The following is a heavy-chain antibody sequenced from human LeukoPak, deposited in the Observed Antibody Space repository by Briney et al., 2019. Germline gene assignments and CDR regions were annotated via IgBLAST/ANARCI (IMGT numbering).Heavy chain of an antibody. CDR3: VRGYSASFLDY. D-gene: IGHD1-26*01. CDR1: GFTFSSYW. Sequence: PGGSLRLSCAASGFTFSSYWMHWVRQAPGRGLVGVSCINSDGSIASYAASVRGRFTTSRDNAKTTLSLQMSRLRAEDTAVYYCVRGYSASFLDYWGQGTLVTVSS. V-gene: IGHV3-74*01. J-gene: IGHJ4*02. CDR2: INSDGSIA.